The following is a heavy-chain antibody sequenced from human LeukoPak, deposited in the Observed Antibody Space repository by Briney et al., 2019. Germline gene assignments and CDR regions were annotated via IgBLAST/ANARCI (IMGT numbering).Heavy chain of an antibody. CDR2: ISGSGGST. CDR1: GFTFSSYA. Sequence: PGGSLRLSCAASGFTFSSYAMSWVRQAPGKGLEWVSAISGSGGSTYYADSVKGRFTISRDNSKNTMYLQMNSLRAEDTAVYYCATHDYMFDYYYGMDVWGQGTTVTVSS. CDR3: ATHDYMFDYYYGMDV. V-gene: IGHV3-23*01. J-gene: IGHJ6*02. D-gene: IGHD4-4*01.